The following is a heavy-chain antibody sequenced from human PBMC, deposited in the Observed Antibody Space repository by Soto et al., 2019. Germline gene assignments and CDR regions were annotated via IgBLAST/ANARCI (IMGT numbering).Heavy chain of an antibody. J-gene: IGHJ6*02. V-gene: IGHV1-18*01. Sequence: QVQLVQSGAEVKKTGASVTVSCKASGYTFTNYGFSWVRQAPGQGLEWMGWISGYNGNTKYAEKFQNRVTMTTDTSTNTAHMELRSLRSDDTAVYYCAREGQAPYYYCGMDVWGQGTAVTVSS. CDR1: GYTFTNYG. CDR2: ISGYNGNT. CDR3: AREGQAPYYYCGMDV.